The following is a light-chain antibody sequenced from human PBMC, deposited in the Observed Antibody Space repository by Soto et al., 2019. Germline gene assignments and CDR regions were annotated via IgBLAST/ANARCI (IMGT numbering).Light chain of an antibody. V-gene: IGKV3-11*01. J-gene: IGKJ1*01. Sequence: IMMSQSPSTLSVPPGERVTLSCRTSHSVNSHVAWYQQKPGQAPRLLLYGASTRATGIPVRFSGSGFGTEFTLTISSLEPEDFAVYYCQQRSNWPPWTFGQGTKVDIK. CDR2: GAS. CDR3: QQRSNWPPWT. CDR1: HSVNSH.